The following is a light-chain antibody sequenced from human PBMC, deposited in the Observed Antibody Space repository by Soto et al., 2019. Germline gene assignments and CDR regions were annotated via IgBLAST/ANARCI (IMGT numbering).Light chain of an antibody. V-gene: IGLV2-14*01. CDR3: SSHTTSNTYV. CDR2: DVS. Sequence: QSVLTQPASVSGSPGQSITISCTGTSSDVGAYNYVSWYQQHPGKAPELIIYDVSNRPSGVSNRFSGSKSGNTASLTISGLQAXDEADYHCSSHTTSNTYVFGTGTKVTVL. CDR1: SSDVGAYNY. J-gene: IGLJ1*01.